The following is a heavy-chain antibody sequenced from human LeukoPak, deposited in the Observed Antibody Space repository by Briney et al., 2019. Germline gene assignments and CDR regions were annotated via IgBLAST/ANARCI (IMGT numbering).Heavy chain of an antibody. V-gene: IGHV4-34*01. CDR2: INHSGST. Sequence: PSETLSLTCAVYGGSFSGYYWSWIRQPPGKGLEWIGEINHSGSTNYNPSLKSRVTISVDTSKNQFSLKLSSVTAADTAVYYCARWDPSFDAFSDAFDIWGQGTMVSVSS. J-gene: IGHJ3*02. D-gene: IGHD3-9*01. CDR3: ARWDPSFDAFSDAFDI. CDR1: GGSFSGYY.